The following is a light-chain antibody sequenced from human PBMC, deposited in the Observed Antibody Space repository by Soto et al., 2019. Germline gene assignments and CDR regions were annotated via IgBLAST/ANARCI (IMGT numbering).Light chain of an antibody. CDR1: QDIRNF. J-gene: IGKJ3*01. CDR2: AAS. V-gene: IGKV1-27*01. CDR3: QKYSSVPV. Sequence: DIQMTQSPTSLSASVGDRVTITCRASQDIRNFVAWYQQKPGKAPKLLIYAASTLQSGVPSRFSGSGSGTDFTLTINILQPDYVATYSYQKYSSVPVFGPGTKVEIK.